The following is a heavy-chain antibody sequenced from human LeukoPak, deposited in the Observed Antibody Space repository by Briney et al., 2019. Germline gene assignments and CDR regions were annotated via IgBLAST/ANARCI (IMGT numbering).Heavy chain of an antibody. CDR1: GGTFSSYA. CDR2: IIPIFGTA. V-gene: IGHV1-69*05. CDR3: AGGRGYRKGGYFDY. Sequence: SVKVSCKASGGTFSSYAISWVRQAPGQGLEWMGGIIPIFGTANYAQKFQGRVTITTGESTSTAYMELSSLRSEDTAVYYCAGGRGYRKGGYFDYWGQGTLVTVSS. D-gene: IGHD3-22*01. J-gene: IGHJ4*02.